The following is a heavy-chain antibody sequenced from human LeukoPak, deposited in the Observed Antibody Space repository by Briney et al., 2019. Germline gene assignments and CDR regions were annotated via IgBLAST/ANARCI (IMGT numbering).Heavy chain of an antibody. V-gene: IGHV3-74*01. J-gene: IGHJ4*02. CDR3: VRDKDMATTADLGY. D-gene: IGHD5-24*01. CDR1: GFTFSAYW. CDR2: INGDGSRT. Sequence: PGGSLRPSCAASGFTFSAYWMHWVRQAPGKGLVWVSRINGDGSRTNNADSVKGRFTISRDNAKNTLYLQMNSLRAEDTAVYYCVRDKDMATTADLGYWGQGTLVTVSS.